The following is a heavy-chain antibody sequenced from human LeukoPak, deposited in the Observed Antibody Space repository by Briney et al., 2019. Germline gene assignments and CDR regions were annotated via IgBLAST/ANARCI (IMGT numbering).Heavy chain of an antibody. CDR1: GFTFSSYG. V-gene: IGHV3-30*02. D-gene: IGHD4-17*01. CDR2: IRNDGSNK. Sequence: PGGSLRLSCAASGFTFSSYGMYWVRQAPGKGLEWVAFIRNDGSNKYYVDSVKGRFTISRDNSKNTLYLQMNSLRDEDTAVYYCAKPSRGVTTPYYLDYWGQGTLVTVSS. J-gene: IGHJ4*02. CDR3: AKPSRGVTTPYYLDY.